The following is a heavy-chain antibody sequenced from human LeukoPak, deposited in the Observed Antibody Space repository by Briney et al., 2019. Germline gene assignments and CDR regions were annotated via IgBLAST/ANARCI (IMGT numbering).Heavy chain of an antibody. D-gene: IGHD6-19*01. J-gene: IGHJ6*02. CDR1: GYTLTELS. Sequence: ASVKVSCKVSGYTLTELSMHWVRQAPGEGLEWMGGFDPEDGETIYAQKFQGRVTMTEDTSTDTAYMELSSLRSEDTAVYYCATVGAVAVSYGMDVWGQGTTVTVSS. V-gene: IGHV1-24*01. CDR2: FDPEDGET. CDR3: ATVGAVAVSYGMDV.